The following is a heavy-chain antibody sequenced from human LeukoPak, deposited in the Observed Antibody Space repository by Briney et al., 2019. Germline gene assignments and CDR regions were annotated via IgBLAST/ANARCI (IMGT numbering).Heavy chain of an antibody. CDR3: ARVVVPAAKGLGYYYYYYTDV. CDR2: IIPIFGTA. Sequence: GASVKVSCKASGGTFSSYAISWVRQAPGQGLEWMGGIIPIFGTANYAQKFQGRVTITTDESTSTAYMELSSLRSEDTAVYYCARVVVPAAKGLGYYYYYYTDVWGKGTTVTVSS. D-gene: IGHD2-2*01. V-gene: IGHV1-69*05. J-gene: IGHJ6*03. CDR1: GGTFSSYA.